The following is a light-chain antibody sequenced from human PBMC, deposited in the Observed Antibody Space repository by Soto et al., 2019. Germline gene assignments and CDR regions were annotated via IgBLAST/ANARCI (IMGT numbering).Light chain of an antibody. V-gene: IGLV1-51*01. Sequence: QSALTQPPSVSAAPGQKVSISCSGSSSNVGNNFVSWYQQLPGAAPKFLIYDDSKRPSGIPDRFSGSKTGSSATLAITGLQPGDEADYYCETWDSRPSAGVFGTGTKVTV. CDR2: DDS. CDR1: SSNVGNNF. J-gene: IGLJ1*01. CDR3: ETWDSRPSAGV.